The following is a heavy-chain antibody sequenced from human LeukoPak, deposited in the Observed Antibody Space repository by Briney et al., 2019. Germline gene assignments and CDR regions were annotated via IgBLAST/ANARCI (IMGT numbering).Heavy chain of an antibody. J-gene: IGHJ3*02. Sequence: ASVKVSCKASGYTFTGYYMHWVRQAPGQGLEWMGWINPNSGGTNYAQKFQGRVTMTRDTSISIAYMELSRLRSDDTAVYYCARNLWFGESSDAFDMWGQGTMVTVSS. V-gene: IGHV1-2*02. D-gene: IGHD3-10*01. CDR3: ARNLWFGESSDAFDM. CDR2: INPNSGGT. CDR1: GYTFTGYY.